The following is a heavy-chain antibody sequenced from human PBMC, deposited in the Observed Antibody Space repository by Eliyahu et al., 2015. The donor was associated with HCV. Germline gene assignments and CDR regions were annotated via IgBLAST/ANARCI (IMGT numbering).Heavy chain of an antibody. J-gene: IGHJ4*02. V-gene: IGHV3-21*01. CDR1: GFTFSSYS. CDR3: ARVMTTVTTD. D-gene: IGHD4-11*01. Sequence: EVQLVESGGGLVKPGGSLRLSCAASGFTFSSYSMNWVRQAPGKGLGWVSSISSSSSYIYYADSVKGRFTISRDNAKNSLYLQMNSLRAEDTAVYYCARVMTTVTTDWDQGTLVTVSS. CDR2: ISSSSSYI.